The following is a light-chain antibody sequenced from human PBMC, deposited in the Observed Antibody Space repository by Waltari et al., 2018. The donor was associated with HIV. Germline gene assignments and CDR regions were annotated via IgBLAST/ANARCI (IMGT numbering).Light chain of an antibody. Sequence: SYVLTQPPSVSVAPGKTARITCEGDNIGGKSVHWYQQKAGHAPVLVIYFDNDRPSGIPERVSGFNYGNTATLTISGVEAGDEADYYCQVWDSSSNHVVFGGGTKLTAL. CDR2: FDN. V-gene: IGLV3-21*04. J-gene: IGLJ3*02. CDR1: NIGGKS. CDR3: QVWDSSSNHVV.